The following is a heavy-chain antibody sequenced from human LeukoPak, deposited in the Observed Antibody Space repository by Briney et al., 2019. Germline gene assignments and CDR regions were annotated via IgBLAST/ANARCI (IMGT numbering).Heavy chain of an antibody. CDR2: INPNSGGT. CDR1: GGTFSSYA. CDR3: ARDPGIAAAGTPDY. V-gene: IGHV1-2*02. Sequence: ASVKVSCKASGGTFSSYAISWVRQAPGQGLEWMGWINPNSGGTNYAQKFQGRVTMTRDTSISTAYMELSRLRSDDTAVYYCARDPGIAAAGTPDYWGQGTLVTVSS. J-gene: IGHJ4*02. D-gene: IGHD6-13*01.